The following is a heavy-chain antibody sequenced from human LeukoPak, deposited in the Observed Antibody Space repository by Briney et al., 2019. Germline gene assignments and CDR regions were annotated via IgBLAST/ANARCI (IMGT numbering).Heavy chain of an antibody. D-gene: IGHD3-3*01. J-gene: IGHJ4*02. Sequence: GGSLRLSCAASGFDFSSNWMHWVRHAPGQGLVWVSRIKGDGISTNYADSVRGRFTISRDIAKNTLYLQMNSLRAEDTGVYYCAKDHYWSIDYWGRRTLVTVSS. CDR1: GFDFSSNW. CDR3: AKDHYWSIDY. V-gene: IGHV3-74*01. CDR2: IKGDGIST.